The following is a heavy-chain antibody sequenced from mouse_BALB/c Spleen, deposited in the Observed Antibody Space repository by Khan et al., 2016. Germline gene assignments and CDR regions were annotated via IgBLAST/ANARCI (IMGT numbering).Heavy chain of an antibody. CDR2: INTYSGES. Sequence: LVESGPELKKPGKTVKISCKASGYTFTNYGMNWVKQAPGKGLKWMGWINTYSGESTYADDFKGRFAFSLETSANTAYLQINNLKNEDTATYSCARYRYYYGSSRYVDVYGAGTTVTVSS. D-gene: IGHD1-1*01. CDR1: GYTFTNYG. V-gene: IGHV9-3-1*01. CDR3: ARYRYYYGSSRYVDV. J-gene: IGHJ1*01.